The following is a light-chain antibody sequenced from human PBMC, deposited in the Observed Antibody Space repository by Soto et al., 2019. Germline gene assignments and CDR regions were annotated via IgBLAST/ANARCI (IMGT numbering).Light chain of an antibody. CDR3: KQRSNWPIT. CDR2: GAS. Sequence: EIVLTQSPGTLSLSPGERATLSCRASQSVSSSYLAWYQQKPGRAHRLLIYGASSRATGIPDRFSGSGSGTDFTLTIRSLEPEDFSVYYCKQRSNWPITFGQGTRLEIK. CDR1: QSVSSSY. J-gene: IGKJ5*01. V-gene: IGKV3D-20*02.